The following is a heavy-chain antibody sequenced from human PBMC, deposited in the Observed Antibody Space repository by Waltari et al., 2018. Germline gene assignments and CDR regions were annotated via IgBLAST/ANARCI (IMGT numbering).Heavy chain of an antibody. D-gene: IGHD2-2*01. CDR2: INPNSGGT. CDR3: ARDGDIVVVPAVLHWYFDL. V-gene: IGHV1-2*02. CDR1: GYTFTGYY. Sequence: HVQLVQSGAEVKKPGASVKVSCKASGYTFTGYYMHWVRQAPGQGLEWSGWINPNSGGTNSAQKFQGRVTMTRDTAISTAYMELSRLRSDDTAVYYCARDGDIVVVPAVLHWYFDLWGRGTLVTVSS. J-gene: IGHJ2*01.